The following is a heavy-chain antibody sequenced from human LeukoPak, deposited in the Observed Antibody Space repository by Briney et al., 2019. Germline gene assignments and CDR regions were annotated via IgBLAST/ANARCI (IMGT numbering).Heavy chain of an antibody. Sequence: PGGSLRLSCAASGFTFRNYGMNWVRQAPGKGLEWLSGISPRGGGTYYADSVKGRFTISRDDSKNTLSLQMNSLRAEDTAVYYCAKAGSHYGSGSLIDYWGQGTLVTVSS. D-gene: IGHD3-10*01. J-gene: IGHJ4*02. CDR1: GFTFRNYG. V-gene: IGHV3-23*01. CDR2: ISPRGGGT. CDR3: AKAGSHYGSGSLIDY.